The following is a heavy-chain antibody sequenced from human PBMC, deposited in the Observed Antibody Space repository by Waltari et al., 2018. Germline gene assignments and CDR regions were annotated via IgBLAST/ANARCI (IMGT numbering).Heavy chain of an antibody. CDR3: ARDFHNNGMDV. J-gene: IGHJ6*02. Sequence: QLQLMESGGTLVKPGGSLRLSCVASGFNFSAGYMGWIRQTPWKGLEWVAYNSKNGNRKGYADSVRGRFTVSRDHAKNSVYLQMDSLRSDDTAIYYCARDFHNNGMDVWGRGTTVTVSS. CDR2: NSKNGNRK. V-gene: IGHV3-11*01. CDR1: GFNFSAGY.